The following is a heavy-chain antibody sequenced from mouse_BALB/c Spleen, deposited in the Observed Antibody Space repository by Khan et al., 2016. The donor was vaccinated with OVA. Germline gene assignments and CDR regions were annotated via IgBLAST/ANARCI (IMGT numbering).Heavy chain of an antibody. CDR3: SRLGSSCGTPSYC. J-gene: IGHJ2*01. Sequence: QVQLQQSGAELAKPGASVKMSCKASGYTFANYWMHWVKQRPGQGLDWMGYINPSTGYTDSNQKFKDKATLTAAKSSSTAYMQLSSLTSEDSAVSYCSRLGSSCGTPSYCWDESTALTVAS. V-gene: IGHV1-7*01. D-gene: IGHD1-1*01. CDR2: INPSTGYT. CDR1: GYTFANYW.